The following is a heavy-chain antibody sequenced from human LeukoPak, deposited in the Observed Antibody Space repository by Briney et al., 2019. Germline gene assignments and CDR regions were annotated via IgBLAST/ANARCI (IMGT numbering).Heavy chain of an antibody. D-gene: IGHD3-9*01. CDR3: ARDPPFDPPGDWYFDL. V-gene: IGHV3-21*01. CDR1: GFTFSSYS. J-gene: IGHJ2*01. CDR2: ISSSSYYI. Sequence: PGGSLRLSCAASGFTFSSYSMNWVRQAPGKGLEWVSSISSSSYYIYYADSVKGRFTISRDNAKNSLYLQMNSLRVEDTAVYYCARDPPFDPPGDWYFDLWGRGTLVTVSS.